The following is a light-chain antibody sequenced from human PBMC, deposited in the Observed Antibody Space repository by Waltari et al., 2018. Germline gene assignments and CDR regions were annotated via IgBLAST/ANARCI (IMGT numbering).Light chain of an antibody. CDR3: SSFTTIGTLVV. V-gene: IGLV2-14*01. CDR1: SSDVGGYNH. CDR2: EFT. Sequence: QSALTQPASVSGSPGQSITLSCTGTSSDVGGYNHVSWYQQQPGQAPKLLILEFTKRPSGISNRFSGSKSGNTASLTISGLQAEDEGEYYCSSFTTIGTLVVFGGGTKVTVL. J-gene: IGLJ2*01.